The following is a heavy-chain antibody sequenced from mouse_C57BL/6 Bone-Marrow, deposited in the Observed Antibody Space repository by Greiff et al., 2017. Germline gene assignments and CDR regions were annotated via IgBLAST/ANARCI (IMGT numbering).Heavy chain of an antibody. CDR2: ISSGSSTI. D-gene: IGHD1-1*01. V-gene: IGHV5-17*01. CDR1: GFTFSDYG. J-gene: IGHJ4*01. Sequence: EVHLVESGGGLVKPGGSLKLSCAASGFTFSDYGMHWVRQAPEKGLEWVAYISSGSSTIYYADTVKGRFTISRDNAKNTMFLQMTSLRSEDTAMYYRAREYYGYYYAMDYWGQGTSVTVSS. CDR3: AREYYGYYYAMDY.